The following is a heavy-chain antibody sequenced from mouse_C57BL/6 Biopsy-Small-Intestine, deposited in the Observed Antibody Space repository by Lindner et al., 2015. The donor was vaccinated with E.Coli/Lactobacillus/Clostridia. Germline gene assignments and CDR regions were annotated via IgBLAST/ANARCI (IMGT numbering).Heavy chain of an antibody. V-gene: IGHV1-5*01. CDR3: TRDYYYGSGSFLY. J-gene: IGHJ3*01. CDR2: IYPGNSDT. D-gene: IGHD1-1*01. CDR1: GYTFTSYW. Sequence: VQLQESGTALSRPGASVKMSCKTSGYTFTSYWMNWVKQRPGQGLEWIGAIYPGNSDTSYNQKFKGKAKLTAVTSASTAYMELSSLTNEDSAVYYCTRDYYYGSGSFLYWGQGTLVTVSA.